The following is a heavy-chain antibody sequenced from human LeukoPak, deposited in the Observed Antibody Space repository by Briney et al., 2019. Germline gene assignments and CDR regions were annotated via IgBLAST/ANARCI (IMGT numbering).Heavy chain of an antibody. CDR1: GGSISSSSHY. J-gene: IGHJ5*02. CDR2: IYYSGTT. D-gene: IGHD3-10*02. V-gene: IGHV4-39*01. Sequence: SETLSLTCTVSGGSISSSSHYWGRLRQPPGKGLEWIGSIYYSGTTAYHPSPKSRVTISVDTSKNQFSLKLSSVTAADTAVYYCVRWQSGSMFHPPWGQGTLVTVSS. CDR3: VRWQSGSMFHPP.